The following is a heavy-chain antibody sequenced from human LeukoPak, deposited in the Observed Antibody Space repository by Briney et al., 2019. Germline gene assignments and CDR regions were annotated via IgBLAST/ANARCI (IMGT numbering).Heavy chain of an antibody. V-gene: IGHV3-23*01. CDR3: AKGIGYGSGGNDAFDI. CDR1: GFTFSSYA. CDR2: ISGSGGST. Sequence: GGSLRLSCAASGFTFSSYAMSWVRQAPGKGLEWVSAISGSGGSTYYADSVKGRFTISRDNSKNTLYLQMNSLRAEDTAVYYCAKGIGYGSGGNDAFDIWGQGTMVTASS. J-gene: IGHJ3*02. D-gene: IGHD3-10*01.